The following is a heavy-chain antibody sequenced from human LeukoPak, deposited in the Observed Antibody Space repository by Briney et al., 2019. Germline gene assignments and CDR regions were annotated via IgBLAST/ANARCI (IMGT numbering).Heavy chain of an antibody. CDR3: AELTGTTGYFDY. D-gene: IGHD1-7*01. Sequence: GASVTVSCKASGYTFTSYGISWVRQAPGQGLEWMGGIIPIFGTANYAQKFQGRVTITADKSTSTAYMELSSLRSEDTAVYYCAELTGTTGYFDYWGQGTLVTVSS. CDR1: GYTFTSYG. CDR2: IIPIFGTA. J-gene: IGHJ4*02. V-gene: IGHV1-69*06.